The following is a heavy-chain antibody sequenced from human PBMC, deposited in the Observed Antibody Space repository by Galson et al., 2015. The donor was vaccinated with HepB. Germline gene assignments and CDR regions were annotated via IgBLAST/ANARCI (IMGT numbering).Heavy chain of an antibody. Sequence: SLRLSCAASGFTFSSYSMNWVRQAPGKGLEWVSYITSSSSTIYYAESVKGRFTISRDNAENSLYLQMNSLRGEDTAVYYCARGGSYAPNYWGQGTLVTVSS. D-gene: IGHD3-16*01. CDR2: ITSSSSTI. CDR3: ARGGSYAPNY. CDR1: GFTFSSYS. V-gene: IGHV3-48*04. J-gene: IGHJ4*02.